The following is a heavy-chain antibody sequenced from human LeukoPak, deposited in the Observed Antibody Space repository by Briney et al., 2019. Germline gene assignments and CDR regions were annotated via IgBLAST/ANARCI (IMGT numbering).Heavy chain of an antibody. D-gene: IGHD1-1*01. CDR3: ARGAGTFNWFDP. CDR1: GCSISSGGYY. Sequence: PSETLSLTCTVSGCSISSGGYYWSWIRQHPGKGLEWIGYIYYSGSTYYNPSLKSRVTISVDTSKNQFSLKLSSVTAADTAVYYCARGAGTFNWFDPWGQGTLVTVSS. J-gene: IGHJ5*02. V-gene: IGHV4-31*03. CDR2: IYYSGST.